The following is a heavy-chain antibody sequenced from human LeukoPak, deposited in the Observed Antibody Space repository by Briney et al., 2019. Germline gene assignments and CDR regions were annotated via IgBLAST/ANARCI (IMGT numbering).Heavy chain of an antibody. CDR3: AKDRHGDYTSDY. CDR2: TPYHGVSR. J-gene: IGHJ4*02. D-gene: IGHD4-17*01. Sequence: GGSLRLSFAASGFIFCSYGMHWVRQAPVKGLEWVAFTPYHGVSRYYTESVKGRFTISRDNSDSTLYLQMNSLRIEDTAVYYCAKDRHGDYTSDYWGQGTLVIVSS. V-gene: IGHV3-30*02. CDR1: GFIFCSYG.